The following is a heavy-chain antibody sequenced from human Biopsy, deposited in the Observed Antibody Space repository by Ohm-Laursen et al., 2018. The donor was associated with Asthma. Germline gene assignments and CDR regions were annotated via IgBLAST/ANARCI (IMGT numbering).Heavy chain of an antibody. D-gene: IGHD4-17*01. Sequence: GSSVKVSCKGSRDIFSSYGFSWVRQAPGQGLGWMGGIIPISLTPSYARRFRGRVTISADEYTRTAYMELSSLRSEDSAVYYCAREVSTVDYGYYYFAMDVWGQGTTVTVSS. CDR2: IIPISLTP. V-gene: IGHV1-69*01. CDR3: AREVSTVDYGYYYFAMDV. J-gene: IGHJ6*02. CDR1: RDIFSSYG.